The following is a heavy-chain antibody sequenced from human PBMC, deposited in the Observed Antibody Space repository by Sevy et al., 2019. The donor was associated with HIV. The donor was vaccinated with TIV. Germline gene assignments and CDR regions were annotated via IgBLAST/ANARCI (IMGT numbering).Heavy chain of an antibody. CDR1: GGTFSSYA. CDR3: ARDSQYCSGGSCYFSIDYYGMDV. Sequence: ASVKVSCKASGGTFSSYAISWVRQAPGQGLEWMGGIIPIFGTANYAQKFQGRVTITADESTSTAYMELSSLRSDDTAVYYCARDSQYCSGGSCYFSIDYYGMDVWGQGTTVTVSS. V-gene: IGHV1-69*13. D-gene: IGHD2-15*01. J-gene: IGHJ6*02. CDR2: IIPIFGTA.